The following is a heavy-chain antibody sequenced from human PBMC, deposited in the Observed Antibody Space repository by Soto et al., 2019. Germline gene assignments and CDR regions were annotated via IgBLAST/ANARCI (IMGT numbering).Heavy chain of an antibody. Sequence: VKVSCKASGYTFTSYGISWVRQAPGQGLEWMGWISAYNGNTNYAQKLQGRVTMTTDTSTSTAYMELRSLRSDDTAVYYCARGYSSGWTYYYGMDVWGQGTTVTVSS. CDR2: ISAYNGNT. V-gene: IGHV1-18*01. J-gene: IGHJ6*02. CDR3: ARGYSSGWTYYYGMDV. D-gene: IGHD6-19*01. CDR1: GYTFTSYG.